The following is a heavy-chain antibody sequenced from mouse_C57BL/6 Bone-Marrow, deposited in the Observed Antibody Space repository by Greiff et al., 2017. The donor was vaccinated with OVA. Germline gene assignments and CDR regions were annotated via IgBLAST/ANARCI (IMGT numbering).Heavy chain of an antibody. CDR1: GYTFTSYG. CDR2: IYPRSGNT. V-gene: IGHV1-81*01. Sequence: VQLQESGAELARPGASVKLSCKASGYTFTSYGISWVKQRTGQGLEWIGEIYPRSGNTYYNEKFKGKATLTADKSSSTAYMELRSLTSEDSAVYFCARRGLLYYFDYWGQGTTLTVSS. J-gene: IGHJ2*01. CDR3: ARRGLLYYFDY. D-gene: IGHD1-1*01.